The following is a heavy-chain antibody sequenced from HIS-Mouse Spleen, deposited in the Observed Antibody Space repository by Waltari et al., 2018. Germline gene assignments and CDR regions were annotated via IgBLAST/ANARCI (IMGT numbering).Heavy chain of an antibody. CDR1: GGSITSSSSY. J-gene: IGHJ2*01. D-gene: IGHD6-13*01. V-gene: IGHV4-39*07. CDR2: SYYSGST. CDR3: AREIPYSSSWYDWYFDL. Sequence: QLQLQESGPGLVKPSETLSLTCTVSGGSITSSSSYWGRIRQPPGKGLEWIGSSYYSGSTYYNPSLKSRVTISVDTSKNQFSLKLSSVTAADTAVYYCAREIPYSSSWYDWYFDLWGRGTLVTVSS.